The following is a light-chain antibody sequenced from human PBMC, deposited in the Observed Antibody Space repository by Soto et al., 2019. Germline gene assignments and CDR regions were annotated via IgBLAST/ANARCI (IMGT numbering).Light chain of an antibody. CDR3: YQYDSSPWT. Sequence: EIVMTQSPATLSVSPGERSTLSCTASQIVRSYLAWYQQKPGQSPRLVIYDASSRATGIPDRFSGSGSGTDFTLTISRLEPEDFAVYFCYQYDSSPWTFGQGTKVDIK. CDR1: QIVRSY. J-gene: IGKJ1*01. CDR2: DAS. V-gene: IGKV3-20*01.